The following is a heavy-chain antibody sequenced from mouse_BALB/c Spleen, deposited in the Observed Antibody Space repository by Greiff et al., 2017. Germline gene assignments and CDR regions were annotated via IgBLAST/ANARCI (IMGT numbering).Heavy chain of an antibody. CDR1: GFTFSSYG. V-gene: IGHV5-6*02. D-gene: IGHD2-2*01. J-gene: IGHJ1*01. Sequence: EVMLVESGGDLVKPGGSLKLSCAASGFTFSSYGMSWVRQTPDKRLEWVATISSGGSYTYYPDSVKGRFTISRDNAKNTLYLQMSSLKSEDTAMYYCARPMVTTSLYWYFDVWGAGTTVTVSS. CDR3: ARPMVTTSLYWYFDV. CDR2: ISSGGSYT.